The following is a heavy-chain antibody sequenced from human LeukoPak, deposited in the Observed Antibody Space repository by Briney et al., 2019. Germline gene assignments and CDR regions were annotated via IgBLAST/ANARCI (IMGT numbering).Heavy chain of an antibody. D-gene: IGHD6-19*01. V-gene: IGHV4-39*07. CDR1: GGSISSSSYY. CDR2: IYYSGST. CDR3: ARLSESAEWQWLVEYYFDY. J-gene: IGHJ4*02. Sequence: SETLSLTCTVSGGSISSSSYYWGWIRQPPGKGLEWIGSIYYSGSTYHNPSLKSRVTISVDTSKNQFSLKLSSVTAADTAVYYCARLSESAEWQWLVEYYFDYWGQGTLVTVSS.